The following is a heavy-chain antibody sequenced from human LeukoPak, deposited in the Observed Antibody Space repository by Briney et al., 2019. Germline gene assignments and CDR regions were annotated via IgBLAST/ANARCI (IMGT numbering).Heavy chain of an antibody. V-gene: IGHV3-30*04. CDR2: ISYDGNNK. J-gene: IGHJ3*02. Sequence: GGSLRLSCAASGFTFSSYAMHWARQAPGKGLEWVTVISYDGNNKYYADSVKGRFTISRDNSKNTLYLQMNSLRAEDTAVYYCAREGGCSTTTCYDYAFDIWGQGTMVTVSS. CDR3: AREGGCSTTTCYDYAFDI. CDR1: GFTFSSYA. D-gene: IGHD2-2*01.